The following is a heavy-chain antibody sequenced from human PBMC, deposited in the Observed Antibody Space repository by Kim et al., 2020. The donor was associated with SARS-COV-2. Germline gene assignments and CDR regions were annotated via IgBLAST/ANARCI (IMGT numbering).Heavy chain of an antibody. CDR3: ATFTDY. J-gene: IGHJ4*02. D-gene: IGHD3-3*02. CDR2: SYSGST. V-gene: IGHV4-39*01. Sequence: SYSGSTYYNPSLKSRVTISVDTSKNQFSRKLSSVTAADTAVYYCATFTDYWGQGTLGTVSS.